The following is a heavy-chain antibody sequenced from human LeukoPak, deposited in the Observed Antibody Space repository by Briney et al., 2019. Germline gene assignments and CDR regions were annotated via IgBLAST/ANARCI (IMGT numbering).Heavy chain of an antibody. V-gene: IGHV1-2*02. CDR2: INPNRGGT. CDR1: GYTFTGYY. CDR3: AREWGSGSNWFDP. D-gene: IGHD6-19*01. Sequence: ASVKVSCKASGYTFTGYYMHWVRQAPGQGLEWMGWINPNRGGTNYAQKFQGRVTMTRDTSISTAYMELSRLRSDDTAVYYCAREWGSGSNWFDPWGQGTLVTVSS. J-gene: IGHJ5*02.